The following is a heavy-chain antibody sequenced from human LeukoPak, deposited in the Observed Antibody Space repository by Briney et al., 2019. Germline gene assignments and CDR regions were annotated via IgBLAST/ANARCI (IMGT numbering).Heavy chain of an antibody. J-gene: IGHJ5*02. Sequence: ASVKVSCKASGYTFTSYGISWVRQAPGQGLEWMGWISAYNGNTNYAQKLQGRVTMTTDTSTSTAYMELRSLRSDDTAVYYCARDNTDYDFSSGYWKNNWFDPWGQGTLVTVSS. V-gene: IGHV1-18*01. D-gene: IGHD3-3*01. CDR2: ISAYNGNT. CDR3: ARDNTDYDFSSGYWKNNWFDP. CDR1: GYTFTSYG.